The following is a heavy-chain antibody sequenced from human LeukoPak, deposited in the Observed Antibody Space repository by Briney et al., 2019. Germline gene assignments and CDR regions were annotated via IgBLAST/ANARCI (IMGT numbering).Heavy chain of an antibody. CDR3: ARDPTTLTTFALGYFDY. J-gene: IGHJ4*02. CDR1: GFTFSSYW. V-gene: IGHV3-74*01. Sequence: PGGSLRLSCAASGFTFSSYWMHWVRQAPGKGLVWVSRINTDGISTKYADSVKGRFTISRDNAKSSLYLQMNSLRAEDTAIYYCARDPTTLTTFALGYFDYWGQGTLVTVSS. D-gene: IGHD4-11*01. CDR2: INTDGIST.